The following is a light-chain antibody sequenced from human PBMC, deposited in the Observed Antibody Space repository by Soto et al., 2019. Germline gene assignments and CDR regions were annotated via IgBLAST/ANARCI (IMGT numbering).Light chain of an antibody. CDR1: ESISSN. CDR2: DAS. J-gene: IGKJ1*01. Sequence: EIVMTQSPGTLSVSPGERVTLSCGASESISSNLAWYQQTPGQAPRLLIYDASTRATGIPARFSGSGSGTDFTLTISSLQSEDFAVYFCQQYNNWLRTFGQGTKVDIK. CDR3: QQYNNWLRT. V-gene: IGKV3-15*01.